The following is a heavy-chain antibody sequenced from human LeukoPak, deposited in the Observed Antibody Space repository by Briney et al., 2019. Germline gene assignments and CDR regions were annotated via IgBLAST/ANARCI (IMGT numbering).Heavy chain of an antibody. D-gene: IGHD3-22*01. Sequence: GGSLRLSCAASGFTVSSNYMSWVRQAPGKGLEWVSVIYSGGSTYYADSVKGRFTISRDNSKNTLYLQMNSLRAEDAAVYYCARDYYYDSSENAFDYWGQGTLVTVSS. J-gene: IGHJ4*02. CDR1: GFTVSSNY. V-gene: IGHV3-53*01. CDR2: IYSGGST. CDR3: ARDYYYDSSENAFDY.